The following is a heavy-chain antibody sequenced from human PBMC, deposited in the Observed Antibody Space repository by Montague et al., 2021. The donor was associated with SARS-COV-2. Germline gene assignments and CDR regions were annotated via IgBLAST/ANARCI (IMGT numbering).Heavy chain of an antibody. V-gene: IGHV3-23*03. CDR1: GFSFSSYA. D-gene: IGHD3-10*01. CDR3: AKGTYSYGSGSFDY. J-gene: IGHJ4*02. Sequence: SLRLSCAASGFSFSSYAMHWVRQAPGKGLEWVSLINNGGGETDYGDSVKGRFTISRDDSKNTLYLQMNSLRAEDTAVYFCAKGTYSYGSGSFDYWGQGTLVTVSS. CDR2: INNGGGET.